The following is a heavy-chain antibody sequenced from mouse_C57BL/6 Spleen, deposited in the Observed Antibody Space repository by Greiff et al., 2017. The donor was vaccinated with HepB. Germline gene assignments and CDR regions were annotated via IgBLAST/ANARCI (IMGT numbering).Heavy chain of an antibody. D-gene: IGHD2-5*01. CDR2: ILPGSGST. CDR1: GYTFTGYW. Sequence: VQLQESGAELMKPGASVKLSCKATGYTFTGYWIAWVKQRPGHGLEWIGEILPGSGSTNYNAKFKGKATFTADTSSNTAYMQLSSLTTEDSAIYYCARAFDSNGFAYWGQGTLVTVSA. V-gene: IGHV1-9*01. J-gene: IGHJ3*01. CDR3: ARAFDSNGFAY.